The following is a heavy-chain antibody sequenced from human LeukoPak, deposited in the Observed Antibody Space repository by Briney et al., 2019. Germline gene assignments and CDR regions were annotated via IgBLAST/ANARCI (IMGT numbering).Heavy chain of an antibody. CDR3: ARLGDFWSGFLFDY. Sequence: GSLRLSCAASGFTFSSYSMNWVRQPPGKGLEWIGSIYYSGSTYYNPSLKSRVTISVDTSKNQFSLKLSSVTAADTAVYYCARLGDFWSGFLFDYWGQGTLVTVSS. CDR2: IYYSGST. CDR1: GFTFSSYSMN. V-gene: IGHV4-39*01. D-gene: IGHD3-3*01. J-gene: IGHJ4*02.